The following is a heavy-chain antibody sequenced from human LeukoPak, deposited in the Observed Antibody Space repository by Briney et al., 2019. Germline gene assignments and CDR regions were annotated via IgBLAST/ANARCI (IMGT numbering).Heavy chain of an antibody. Sequence: GGSLRLSCAASGFTFRTYSMNWVRQAPGKGLGWVSVISGGGGTTYYADSVKGRFTISRDNSKNTLYLRMNSLRVEDTAVYYCAKGPVVIATYNWFDSWGQGALVTVSS. D-gene: IGHD2-21*01. CDR2: ISGGGGTT. CDR1: GFTFRTYS. CDR3: AKGPVVIATYNWFDS. J-gene: IGHJ5*01. V-gene: IGHV3-23*01.